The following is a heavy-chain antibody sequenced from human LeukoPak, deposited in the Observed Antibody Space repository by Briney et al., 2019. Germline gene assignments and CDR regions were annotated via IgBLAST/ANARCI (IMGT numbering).Heavy chain of an antibody. CDR1: GDSISNYF. Sequence: PSETLSLTCTVSGDSISNYFWSWIRQPPGKGLEWIGYIYYSGTTNYNPSLTSRVTISIDTSKNQFSLKLSSVTPADTAVYYCARADYDILTGDYPPSPGGFDDWGQGTLVTVSS. V-gene: IGHV4-59*01. D-gene: IGHD3-9*01. CDR2: IYYSGTT. J-gene: IGHJ4*02. CDR3: ARADYDILTGDYPPSPGGFDD.